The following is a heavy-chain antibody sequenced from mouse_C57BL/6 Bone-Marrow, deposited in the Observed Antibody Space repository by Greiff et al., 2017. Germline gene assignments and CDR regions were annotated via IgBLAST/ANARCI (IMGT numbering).Heavy chain of an antibody. CDR2: IRNKANGYTT. D-gene: IGHD1-1*01. CDR3: ARFDYYGSSYGYWYFDV. CDR1: GFTFTDYY. Sequence: EVQLVESGGGLVQPGGSLSLSCAASGFTFTDYYMSWVRQPPGKALEWLGFIRNKANGYTTEYSASVKGRFTISRDNSQSIIYLQMNALRAEDSATYYCARFDYYGSSYGYWYFDVWGTGTTVTVSS. J-gene: IGHJ1*03. V-gene: IGHV7-3*01.